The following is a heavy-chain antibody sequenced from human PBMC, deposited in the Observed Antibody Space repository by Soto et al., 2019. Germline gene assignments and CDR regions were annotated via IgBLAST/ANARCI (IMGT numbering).Heavy chain of an antibody. D-gene: IGHD3-16*02. Sequence: QVQLQESGPGLVKPSETLSLTCTVSGGSISSYYWSWIRQPPGKGLEWIGYIYYSGSTNYNPSLKSRVTISVDTSKNQFSLKLSSVTAADTAVYYCASTPYDYIWGSYRPDAFDIWGQGTMVTVSS. V-gene: IGHV4-59*01. J-gene: IGHJ3*02. CDR1: GGSISSYY. CDR2: IYYSGST. CDR3: ASTPYDYIWGSYRPDAFDI.